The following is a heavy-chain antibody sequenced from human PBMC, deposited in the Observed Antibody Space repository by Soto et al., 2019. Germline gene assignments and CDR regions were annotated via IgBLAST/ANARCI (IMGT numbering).Heavy chain of an antibody. J-gene: IGHJ4*02. CDR2: ISGSGGST. D-gene: IGHD6-19*01. CDR3: AKDLQWLVLELQADY. CDR1: GFTFSSYA. V-gene: IGHV3-23*01. Sequence: EVQLLESGGGLVQPGGSLRLSCAASGFTFSSYAMSWVRQAPGKGLEWVSAISGSGGSTYYADSVKGRFTISRDNSKNTLHLQMNSLRAEDTAVYYCAKDLQWLVLELQADYWGQGTLVTVSS.